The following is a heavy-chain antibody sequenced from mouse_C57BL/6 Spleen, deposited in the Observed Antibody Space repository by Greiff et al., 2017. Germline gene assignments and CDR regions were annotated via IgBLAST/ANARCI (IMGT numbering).Heavy chain of an antibody. D-gene: IGHD2-10*02. Sequence: VQLQQSGAELVRPGASVKLSCKASGYTFTDYYINWVKQRPGQGLEWIARIYPGSGNTYYNEKFKGKATLTAEKSSSTAYMQLSSLTSEDSAVYFCARRGYGNYFAYWGQGTLVTVSA. CDR3: ARRGYGNYFAY. J-gene: IGHJ3*01. CDR1: GYTFTDYY. CDR2: IYPGSGNT. V-gene: IGHV1-76*01.